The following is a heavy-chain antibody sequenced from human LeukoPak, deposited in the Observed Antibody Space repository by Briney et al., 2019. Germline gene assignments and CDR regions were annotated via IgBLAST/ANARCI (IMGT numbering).Heavy chain of an antibody. V-gene: IGHV1-8*01. J-gene: IGHJ5*02. CDR1: GYTFTSYD. Sequence: ASVNVSCKASGYTFTSYDINWVRQAPGQGLEWMVWMNPNSGNTGYAQKFQGRVTMTRNTSISTAYMELSSLRSEDTAVYYCAGSKRRPLAARLSSYWFDPWGQGTLVTVSS. CDR3: AGSKRRPLAARLSSYWFDP. CDR2: MNPNSGNT. D-gene: IGHD6-6*01.